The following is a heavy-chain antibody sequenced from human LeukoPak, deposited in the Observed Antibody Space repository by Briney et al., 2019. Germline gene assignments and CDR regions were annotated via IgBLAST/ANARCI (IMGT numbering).Heavy chain of an antibody. CDR1: GGSISSSSYY. CDR3: AGQPRLGSTMVRDPYFDY. CDR2: MYYSGST. D-gene: IGHD3-10*01. Sequence: PSETLSLTCTVSGGSISSSSYYWGWIRQPPGKGLEWIGCMYYSGSTYYNPSLKSRVSISVDTPNNQFSLKLSSVTAADTAVYYCAGQPRLGSTMVRDPYFDYWGQGTLVTVSS. J-gene: IGHJ4*02. V-gene: IGHV4-39*01.